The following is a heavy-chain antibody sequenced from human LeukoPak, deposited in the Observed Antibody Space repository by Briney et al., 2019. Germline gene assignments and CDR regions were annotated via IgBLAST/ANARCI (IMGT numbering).Heavy chain of an antibody. Sequence: TGGSLRLCCAASGFIFSSYNMNWLRQARGKGLEWVSSITSSSSYIYYADSVKGRFTISRDNAKNSLYLQMDSLRVEDTAEYYCARDPYSGNYGAYYYYYKDVWGKGTTVTVSS. CDR2: ITSSSSYI. V-gene: IGHV3-21*06. CDR3: ARDPYSGNYGAYYYYYKDV. CDR1: GFIFSSYN. D-gene: IGHD1-26*01. J-gene: IGHJ6*03.